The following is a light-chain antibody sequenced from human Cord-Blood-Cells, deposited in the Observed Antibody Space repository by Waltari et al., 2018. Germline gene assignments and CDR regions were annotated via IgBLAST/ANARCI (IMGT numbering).Light chain of an antibody. CDR2: DAS. Sequence: SYVLTPPPSVSVAPGKTARITWGGNNIGSKSVHWYQQKPGQAPVRVVYDASDRPSGIPERFPGSNSGNTATLTISRVEAGDEDDYYCQVWDSSSDHVVFGGGTKLTVL. CDR3: QVWDSSSDHVV. CDR1: NIGSKS. J-gene: IGLJ3*02. V-gene: IGLV3-21*03.